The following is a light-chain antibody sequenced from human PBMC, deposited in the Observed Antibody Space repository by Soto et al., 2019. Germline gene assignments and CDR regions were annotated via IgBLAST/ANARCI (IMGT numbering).Light chain of an antibody. Sequence: QSVLTQPASVSGSPGQSITISCTGTSSDVGGYNYVSWYQQHPGKAPKLMIYDVGNRPSGVSNRFSGSKSGNTASLTISGLQAEDEADYYCSSYTSSSTLWVFGTGTKLTVL. V-gene: IGLV2-14*01. CDR3: SSYTSSSTLWV. CDR2: DVG. J-gene: IGLJ1*01. CDR1: SSDVGGYNY.